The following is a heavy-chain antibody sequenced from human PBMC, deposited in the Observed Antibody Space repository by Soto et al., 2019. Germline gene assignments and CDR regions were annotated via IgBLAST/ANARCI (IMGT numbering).Heavy chain of an antibody. CDR3: ARDEGHCSITNCGPCAY. CDR2: IWPSGDT. D-gene: IGHD2-2*01. V-gene: IGHV4-4*02. Sequence: QVQLQESGPGLVKPSGTLSLTCAVSGDSISSNHWWNWVRQPPGKGLEWVGEIWPSGDTNYSPSLGGRGTVSLDKSQNQFSLRLTSVAAADTAVYYCARDEGHCSITNCGPCAYWGQGILVTVSS. J-gene: IGHJ4*02. CDR1: GDSISSNHW.